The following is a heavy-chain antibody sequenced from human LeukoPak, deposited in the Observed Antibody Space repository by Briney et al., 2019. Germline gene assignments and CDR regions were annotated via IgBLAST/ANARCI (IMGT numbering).Heavy chain of an antibody. CDR2: IYYSGST. J-gene: IGHJ4*02. CDR3: AKGLIIGATSPFDY. Sequence: SETLSLTCTVSGGSISSSSYYWGWIRQPPGKGLEWIGSIYYSGSTYYNPSLKSRVTIPVDTSKNQFSLKLSSVTAADTAVYYCAKGLIIGATSPFDYWGQGTLVTVSS. V-gene: IGHV4-39*07. CDR1: GGSISSSSYY. D-gene: IGHD1-26*01.